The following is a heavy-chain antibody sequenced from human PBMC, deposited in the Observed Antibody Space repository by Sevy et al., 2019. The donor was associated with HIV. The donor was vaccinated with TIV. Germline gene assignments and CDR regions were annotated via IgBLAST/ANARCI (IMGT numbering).Heavy chain of an antibody. V-gene: IGHV4-4*07. CDR2: IYTSGST. Sequence: SETLSLTCTVSGGSISSYYWSWIRQPAGKGLEWIGRIYTSGSTNYNPSLKSRVTMSVDTSKNQFYLKLSSMTAADTAVYYCARDGSSGWYPYYYYGMDVWGQGTTVTVSS. CDR1: GGSISSYY. D-gene: IGHD6-19*01. CDR3: ARDGSSGWYPYYYYGMDV. J-gene: IGHJ6*02.